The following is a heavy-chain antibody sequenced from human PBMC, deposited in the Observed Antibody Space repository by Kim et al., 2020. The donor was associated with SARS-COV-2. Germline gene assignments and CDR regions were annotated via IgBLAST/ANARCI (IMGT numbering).Heavy chain of an antibody. V-gene: IGHV4-4*02. D-gene: IGHD6-19*01. CDR3: ASCSSGWYRRWFDP. Sequence: SETLSLTCAVSGGSISSSNWWSWVRQPPGKGLEWIGEIYHSGSTNYNPSLKSRVTISVDKSKNQFSLKLSSVTAADTAVYYCASCSSGWYRRWFDPWGQGTLVTVSS. CDR2: IYHSGST. CDR1: GGSISSSNW. J-gene: IGHJ5*02.